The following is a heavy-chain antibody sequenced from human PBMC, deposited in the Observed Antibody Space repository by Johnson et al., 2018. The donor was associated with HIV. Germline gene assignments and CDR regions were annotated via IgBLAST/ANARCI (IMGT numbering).Heavy chain of an antibody. CDR3: ARGIAAAAMTLHAFDI. CDR2: ISSSGSTI. Sequence: QVQLVESGGGVVQPGRSLRLSCAASGFTFSDYYMSWIRQAPGKGLEWVSYISSSGSTIYYADSVKGRFTISRDNSKNTLNLQMNSLRAEDTAVYYCARGIAAAAMTLHAFDIWGQGTMVTVSS. V-gene: IGHV3-11*04. D-gene: IGHD6-13*01. CDR1: GFTFSDYY. J-gene: IGHJ3*02.